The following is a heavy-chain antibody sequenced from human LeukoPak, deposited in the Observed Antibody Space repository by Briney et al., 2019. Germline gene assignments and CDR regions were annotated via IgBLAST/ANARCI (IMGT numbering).Heavy chain of an antibody. D-gene: IGHD3-3*01. CDR3: ARDFWSGYYAGY. J-gene: IGHJ4*02. CDR2: ISSSSSYI. V-gene: IGHV3-21*01. Sequence: GGSLRLSCAASGFTFSSYSMNWVRQAPGKGLEWVSSISSSSSYIYYADSVKGRFTISRDNAKNSLYLQMNSLRAEDTAVYYCARDFWSGYYAGYWGRGALVTVSS. CDR1: GFTFSSYS.